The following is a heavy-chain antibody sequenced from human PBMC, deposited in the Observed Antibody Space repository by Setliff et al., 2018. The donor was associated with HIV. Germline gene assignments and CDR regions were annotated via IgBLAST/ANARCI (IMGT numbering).Heavy chain of an antibody. CDR3: ARGYYGSDLQTGMDV. J-gene: IGHJ6*02. Sequence: GESLKISCAASGFTFSSYWMHWVRQAPGKGLVWVSRLNTDGSNTRYADSVKGRFTISRDNVKSTLYLQMHSLRGEDTAVYFCARGYYGSDLQTGMDVWGQGTTGTVSS. CDR2: LNTDGSNT. CDR1: GFTFSSYW. V-gene: IGHV3-74*01. D-gene: IGHD3-10*01.